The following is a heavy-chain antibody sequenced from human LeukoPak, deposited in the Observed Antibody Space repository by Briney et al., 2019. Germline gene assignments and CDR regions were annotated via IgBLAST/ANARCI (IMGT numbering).Heavy chain of an antibody. D-gene: IGHD6-13*01. Sequence: ASVKVSCKASGGAFSSYAISWVRQAPGQGLEWMGGIIPIFGTANYAQKFQGRVTITADESSSTAYMELSSLGSEDTAVYYCARGGEAAAGHRDSFDYWGQGTLVTVSS. CDR3: ARGGEAAAGHRDSFDY. V-gene: IGHV1-69*13. CDR2: IIPIFGTA. J-gene: IGHJ4*02. CDR1: GGAFSSYA.